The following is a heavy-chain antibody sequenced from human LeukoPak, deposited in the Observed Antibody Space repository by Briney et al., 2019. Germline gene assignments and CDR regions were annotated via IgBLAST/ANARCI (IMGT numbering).Heavy chain of an antibody. V-gene: IGHV1-2*02. Sequence: ASVEVSCKASGYTFSGYYMHWMRQAPGQGLEWMGWIYPNSGDTKYAQKFQGRVTVTRDTSISTAFMEVSRLTSDDTAVYYCARSGSDAFDIWGQGTMVTVSS. CDR3: ARSGSDAFDI. D-gene: IGHD1-26*01. CDR1: GYTFSGYY. CDR2: IYPNSGDT. J-gene: IGHJ3*02.